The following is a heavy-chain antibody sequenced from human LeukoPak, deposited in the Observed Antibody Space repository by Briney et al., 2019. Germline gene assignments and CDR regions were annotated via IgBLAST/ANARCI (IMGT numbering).Heavy chain of an antibody. CDR3: ARINRGQYDSSGYYYTSTWFDP. V-gene: IGHV1-69*05. CDR1: GGAFSSYS. D-gene: IGHD3-22*01. Sequence: SVKVSCKGSGGAFSSYSFTWVRQAPGLGLEWMGRIIPILGTTNYAQKFQGRVPITTDESTSTAYMELRSLTSEDTAVDYGARINRGQYDSSGYYYTSTWFDPWGQGTLVTVSS. J-gene: IGHJ5*02. CDR2: IIPILGTT.